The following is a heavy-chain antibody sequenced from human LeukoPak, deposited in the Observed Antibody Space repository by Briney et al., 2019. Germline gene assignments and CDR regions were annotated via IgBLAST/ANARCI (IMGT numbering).Heavy chain of an antibody. J-gene: IGHJ5*02. Sequence: GGSLRLSCAASGFPFSGYWMYWLRQAPGKGLVWVSRINSDGSSTSYADSVKGRFTISRDNAKDTLYLQMNSLRAEDTAVYYCARDPDPQAPYGDYALNWFDPWGQGTLVTVSS. CDR2: INSDGSST. CDR1: GFPFSGYW. CDR3: ARDPDPQAPYGDYALNWFDP. V-gene: IGHV3-74*01. D-gene: IGHD4-17*01.